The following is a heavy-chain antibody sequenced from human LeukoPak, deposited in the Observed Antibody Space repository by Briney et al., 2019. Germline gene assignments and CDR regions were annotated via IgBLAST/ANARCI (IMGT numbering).Heavy chain of an antibody. D-gene: IGHD6-13*01. CDR3: ARGPRTGYSSSWYVWFDP. V-gene: IGHV4-59*12. Sequence: SETLSLTCTVSGGSISSYYWSWIRRPPGKGLEWIGHIYYSGSTNYNPSLKSRVTISVDTSKNQFSLKLSSVTAADTAVYYCARGPRTGYSSSWYVWFDPWGQGTLVTVSS. J-gene: IGHJ5*02. CDR2: IYYSGST. CDR1: GGSISSYY.